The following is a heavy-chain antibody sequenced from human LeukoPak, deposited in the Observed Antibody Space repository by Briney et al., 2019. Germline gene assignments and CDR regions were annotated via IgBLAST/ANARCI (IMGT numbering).Heavy chain of an antibody. CDR1: GGTFSSYA. V-gene: IGHV1-69*05. D-gene: IGHD4-17*01. CDR2: IIPIFGTA. CDR3: ARGYGDYVDYYYMDV. J-gene: IGHJ6*03. Sequence: SVKVSCKASGGTFSSYAISWVRQALGQGLEWMGGIIPIFGTANYAQKFQGRVTITTDESTSTAYMELSSLRSEDTAVYYCARGYGDYVDYYYMDVWGKGTTVTVSS.